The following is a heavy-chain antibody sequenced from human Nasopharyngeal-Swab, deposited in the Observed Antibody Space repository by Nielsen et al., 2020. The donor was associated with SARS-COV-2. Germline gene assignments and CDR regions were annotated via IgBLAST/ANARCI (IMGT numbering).Heavy chain of an antibody. CDR2: ISRSGSLI. D-gene: IGHD2-15*01. J-gene: IGHJ6*02. CDR3: ARGDCGSCVDYSYVMDV. V-gene: IGHV3-21*06. Sequence: GCQAPGKGLQWVSSISRSGSLIHYGDSVKGRFTISRDNAENSLFLQMTNLRAEDTALYYCARGDCGSCVDYSYVMDVWGQGAAVTVSS.